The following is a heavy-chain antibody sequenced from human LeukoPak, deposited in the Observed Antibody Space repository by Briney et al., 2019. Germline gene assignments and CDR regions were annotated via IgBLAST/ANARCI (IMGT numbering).Heavy chain of an antibody. CDR1: GFTFSSYW. D-gene: IGHD6-13*01. J-gene: IGHJ4*02. V-gene: IGHV3-7*01. Sequence: PGGSLRLSCAASGFTFSSYWMHWVRQAPGKGLVWVANIKQDGSEKYYVDSVKGRFTISRDNAKNSLYLQMNSLRAEDTAVYYCARDRWGSWYGYYFDYWGQGTLVTVSS. CDR2: IKQDGSEK. CDR3: ARDRWGSWYGYYFDY.